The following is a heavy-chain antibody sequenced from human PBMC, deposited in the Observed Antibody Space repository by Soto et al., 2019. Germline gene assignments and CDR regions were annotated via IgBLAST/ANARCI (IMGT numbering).Heavy chain of an antibody. V-gene: IGHV4-59*01. J-gene: IGHJ4*02. CDR3: ASVKNWNDFDY. CDR2: IYYSGST. CDR1: GGSFTSYY. D-gene: IGHD1-1*01. Sequence: SETLSLTCTVSGGSFTSYYWSWIRQPPGKGLEWIGYIYYSGSTKYNPSLESRATISLDTSENQFSLKLSSVTAADTAVYYCASVKNWNDFDYWGQGTLVTVSS.